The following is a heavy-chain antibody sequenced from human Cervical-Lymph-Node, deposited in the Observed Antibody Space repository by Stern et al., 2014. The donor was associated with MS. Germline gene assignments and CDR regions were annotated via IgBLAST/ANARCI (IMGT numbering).Heavy chain of an antibody. CDR2: AIPIFDAP. D-gene: IGHD1-1*01. Sequence: VQLEESAAAVKKPGSSVKGSCKVSGGNFSAYAVNWVRQAPGQGLEWVGGAIPIFDAPIYSRKFRGRLTITADVATSTSDMQLSSLRPDDTAIYYRVYNLPFEVWGQGFLVTVSS. V-gene: IGHV1-69*01. CDR3: VYNLPFEV. J-gene: IGHJ4*02. CDR1: GGNFSAYA.